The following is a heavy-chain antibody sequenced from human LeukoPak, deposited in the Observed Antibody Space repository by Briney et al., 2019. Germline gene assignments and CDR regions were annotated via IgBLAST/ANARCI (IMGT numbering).Heavy chain of an antibody. Sequence: GGSLRLSCAASGFTFSSYGMHWVRQAPGKGLEWVAFIRYDGSNKYYADSVKGRFTISRDNSKNTLYLQMNSLGAEDTAVYYCAENYDILTGYQLADYWGQGTLVTVSS. D-gene: IGHD3-9*01. J-gene: IGHJ4*02. CDR3: AENYDILTGYQLADY. CDR2: IRYDGSNK. V-gene: IGHV3-30*02. CDR1: GFTFSSYG.